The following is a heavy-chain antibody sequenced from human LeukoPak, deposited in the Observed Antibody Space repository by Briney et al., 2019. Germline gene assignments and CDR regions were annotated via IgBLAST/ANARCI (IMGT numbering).Heavy chain of an antibody. CDR2: IYYSGST. J-gene: IGHJ4*02. V-gene: IGHV4-59*01. CDR3: ARVDSSGYYYGAD. D-gene: IGHD3-22*01. CDR1: GGSISSYY. Sequence: SETLSLTCTVSGGSISSYYWSWIRQPPGKGLEWIGYIYYSGSTNYNPSLKSRVTISVDTSKNQFSLKLSSVTAADTAVYYCARVDSSGYYYGADWGQGTLVTVSS.